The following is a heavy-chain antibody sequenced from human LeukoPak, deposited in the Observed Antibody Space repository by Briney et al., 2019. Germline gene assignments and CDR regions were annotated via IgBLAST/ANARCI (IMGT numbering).Heavy chain of an antibody. J-gene: IGHJ6*03. CDR3: VKMPSTEIYYFYYMDV. D-gene: IGHD2-2*01. CDR2: MSNSGGST. V-gene: IGHV3-23*01. CDR1: GFRFNIFA. Sequence: PGGSLRLFCAASGFRFNIFAMSWVRQAPGKGLEWVSTMSNSGGSTYYADSVKGRFTISRDNAKNTLYLQMNSLRADDTAVYYCVKMPSTEIYYFYYMDVWGKGTTVTVSS.